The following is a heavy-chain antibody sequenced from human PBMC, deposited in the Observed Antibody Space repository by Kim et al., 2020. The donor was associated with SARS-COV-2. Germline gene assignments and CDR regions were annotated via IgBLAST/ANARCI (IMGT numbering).Heavy chain of an antibody. J-gene: IGHJ4*02. Sequence: GGSLRLSCAASGFTISDYYMSWIRQAPGKGLEWVSYISSSSGLTNYADSVKGRFTISRDNAKSSLYLQMNSLRAEDTAVYYCARAGGRGVSERYYFDYWGQGTLVTVSS. CDR3: ARAGGRGVSERYYFDY. D-gene: IGHD3-10*01. CDR2: ISSSSGLT. V-gene: IGHV3-11*06. CDR1: GFTISDYY.